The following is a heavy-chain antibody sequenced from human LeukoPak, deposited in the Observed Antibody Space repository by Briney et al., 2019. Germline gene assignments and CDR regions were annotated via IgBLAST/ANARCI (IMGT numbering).Heavy chain of an antibody. Sequence: PGGSLRLSCAASGFTFSSYWMSWVRQAPGKGLEWVANIKQDGREKYYVDSVKGRFTISRDNAKKSLYLQVNSLRAEDTAVYYCARATSSYYYDSSGYYLVYYMDVWGKGTTVTVSS. CDR1: GFTFSSYW. CDR2: IKQDGREK. J-gene: IGHJ6*03. D-gene: IGHD3-22*01. CDR3: ARATSSYYYDSSGYYLVYYMDV. V-gene: IGHV3-7*01.